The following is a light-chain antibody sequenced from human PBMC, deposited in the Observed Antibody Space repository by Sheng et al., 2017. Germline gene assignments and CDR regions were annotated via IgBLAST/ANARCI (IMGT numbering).Light chain of an antibody. V-gene: IGKV3-20*01. CDR2: GAS. CDR1: QSVSDNF. Sequence: EIVLTQSPGTLSLSPGERATLSCRASQSVSDNFLAWYQRKPGQAPRLLIYGASSRATGIHPXRFSGSGSGTDFALTISRLEAEDFAVYYCQQYGSSPLTFGGGTKVEIK. CDR3: QQYGSSPLT. J-gene: IGKJ4*01.